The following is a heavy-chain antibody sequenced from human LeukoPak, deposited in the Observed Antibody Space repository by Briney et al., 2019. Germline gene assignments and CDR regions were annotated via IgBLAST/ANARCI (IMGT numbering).Heavy chain of an antibody. J-gene: IGHJ4*02. CDR1: GGTFSSYA. CDR3: ASGDTTGTTN. D-gene: IGHD1-1*01. V-gene: IGHV1-69*04. Sequence: GASVKVSCKASGGTFSSYAISWVRQTPGQGLEWMGRIIPILGIANYAQKFQGRVTITADKSTSTAYMELSSLRSEDTAVYYCASGDTTGTTNWGQGTLVTVSS. CDR2: IIPILGIA.